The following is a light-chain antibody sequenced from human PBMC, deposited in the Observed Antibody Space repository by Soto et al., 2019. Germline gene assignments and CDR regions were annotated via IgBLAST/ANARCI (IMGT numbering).Light chain of an antibody. V-gene: IGKV3-20*01. CDR3: QQYTGPPTT. CDR1: QTVSSNY. CDR2: GAS. J-gene: IGKJ5*01. Sequence: EIILTQSPDTLSLSPGERATLSCRASQTVSSNYLAWCQQRPGHAPRLLIYGASTRAAGIPDRFSGSGSGTDFTLTITRLEPEDSAVYFCQQYTGPPTTFGQGTRLEIK.